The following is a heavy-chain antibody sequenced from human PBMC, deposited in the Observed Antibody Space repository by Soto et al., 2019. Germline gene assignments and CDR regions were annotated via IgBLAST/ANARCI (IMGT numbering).Heavy chain of an antibody. Sequence: GGSLRLSCAASGFTFSNYIMHWVRQAPGKGLEWVAIILHDGNNKYYADSVKGRFTISRDNSKKTLYLQMNSLRTEDTAIYYCARDDEGGSYCDLGYWGQGTLVTSPQ. D-gene: IGHD3-10*01. V-gene: IGHV3-30-3*01. CDR3: ARDDEGGSYCDLGY. CDR1: GFTFSNYI. J-gene: IGHJ4*02. CDR2: ILHDGNNK.